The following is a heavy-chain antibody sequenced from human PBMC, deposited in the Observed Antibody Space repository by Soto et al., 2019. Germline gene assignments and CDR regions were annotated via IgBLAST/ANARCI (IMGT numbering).Heavy chain of an antibody. V-gene: IGHV1-69*04. Sequence: SVKVSCKASGGTFSSYTISWVRQAPGQGLEWMGRIIPILGIANYAQKFQGRVTITADKSTSTAYMELSSLRPEDTAVYYCAREGDYDILTGYYNVREYNWFDPWGQGTLVTVSS. CDR3: AREGDYDILTGYYNVREYNWFDP. J-gene: IGHJ5*02. D-gene: IGHD3-9*01. CDR1: GGTFSSYT. CDR2: IIPILGIA.